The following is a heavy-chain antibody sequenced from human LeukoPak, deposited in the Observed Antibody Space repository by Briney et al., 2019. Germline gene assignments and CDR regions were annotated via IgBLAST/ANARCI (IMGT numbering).Heavy chain of an antibody. D-gene: IGHD3-10*01. J-gene: IGHJ5*02. CDR3: ARDPGAQWFGELSHNWFDP. CDR1: GFTFSSYR. V-gene: IGHV3-21*01. CDR2: ISSSSSYI. Sequence: GVSLRLSCAASGFTFSSYRMIWVRQAPGKGLEWVSSISSSSSYIYYADSVKGRFTISRDNAPNTLYLQLNSLRAEDTDVYYCARDPGAQWFGELSHNWFDPWGQGTLVTVSS.